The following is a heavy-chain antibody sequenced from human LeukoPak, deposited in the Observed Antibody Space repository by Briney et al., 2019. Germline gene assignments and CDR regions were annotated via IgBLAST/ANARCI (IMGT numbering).Heavy chain of an antibody. J-gene: IGHJ5*02. Sequence: SETLSLTCTVSGYSISSGYYWGWIRQPPGKGLEWIGSIYHSGRTYYNPSLKSRVTISVDTSKNQFSLKLSSVTAADTAVYYCARDLYSGSYYVWFDPWGQGTLVTVSS. CDR1: GYSISSGYY. D-gene: IGHD1-26*01. CDR2: IYHSGRT. CDR3: ARDLYSGSYYVWFDP. V-gene: IGHV4-38-2*02.